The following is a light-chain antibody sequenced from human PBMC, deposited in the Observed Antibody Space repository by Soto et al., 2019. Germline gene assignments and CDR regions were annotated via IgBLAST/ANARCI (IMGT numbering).Light chain of an antibody. CDR1: QSINSW. Sequence: DVQMTQSPSTVSASVGDTVTITCRASQSINSWLAWYQHRPGKGPKLLIYKTSTVEDGVPLRFSGSGSGTEFTLTISSLQPADSATYYCQQYNTYPMTFGQGTKVDIK. CDR2: KTS. J-gene: IGKJ1*01. V-gene: IGKV1-5*03. CDR3: QQYNTYPMT.